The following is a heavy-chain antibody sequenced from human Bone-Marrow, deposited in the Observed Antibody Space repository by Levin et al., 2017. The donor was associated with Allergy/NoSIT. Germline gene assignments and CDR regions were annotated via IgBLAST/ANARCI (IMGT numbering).Heavy chain of an antibody. J-gene: IGHJ4*02. V-gene: IGHV4-59*12. D-gene: IGHD2-15*01. CDR1: GGSIRTYY. CDR2: IYDTMTT. Sequence: PSETLSLTCSVSGGSIRTYYWSWIRQPPGKGLEWIGHIYDTMTTNYNPSLKSRVTISLDTSKNQVSLRLTSVTAADTAVYFCAREGSDCSGGSGYGNWGQGTLVTVS. CDR3: AREGSDCSGGSGYGN.